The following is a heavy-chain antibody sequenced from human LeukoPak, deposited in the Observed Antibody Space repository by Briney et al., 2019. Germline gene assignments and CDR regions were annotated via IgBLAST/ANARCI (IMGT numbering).Heavy chain of an antibody. Sequence: GGSLRLSCVASGFTFNIYPMSWVRQAPGKGLEWVSSITSSGDATFYADSVKDHFTISRDNSRSTLYLQMSRLRVEDTAVYYCAKDRPNYHESNGHYYRLNGDSWGQGTLVTVSS. D-gene: IGHD3-22*01. CDR2: ITSSGDAT. J-gene: IGHJ5*01. CDR1: GFTFNIYP. CDR3: AKDRPNYHESNGHYYRLNGDS. V-gene: IGHV3-23*01.